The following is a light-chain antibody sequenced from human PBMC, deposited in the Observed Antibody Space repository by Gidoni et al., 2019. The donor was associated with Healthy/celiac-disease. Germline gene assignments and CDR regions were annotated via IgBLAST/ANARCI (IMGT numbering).Light chain of an antibody. CDR2: DAS. CDR3: QQYDNLPLT. CDR1: QDISNY. V-gene: IGKV1-33*01. J-gene: IGKJ4*01. Sequence: DIQMTQSPSSLSASVGDRVTITCQASQDISNYLNWYQQKPGKAPKLLIYDASNLEKGVPSRFSGSLSGTDFTFTISSLQPEDLATYYCQQYDNLPLTFXGXTKVEIK.